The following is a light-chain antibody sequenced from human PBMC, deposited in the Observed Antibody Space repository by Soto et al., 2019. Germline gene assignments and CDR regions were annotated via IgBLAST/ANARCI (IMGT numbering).Light chain of an antibody. Sequence: EIVLTQSPGTLSLSPGERATLSCRASQSVTSRYLAWYQQKPGQAPRLLIYGASSRSTGIPDRFSGSWSGTDFTLTISRLEPEDFAVYYCQQYGNSPLYTFGQGTKLEIK. V-gene: IGKV3-20*01. CDR1: QSVTSRY. CDR3: QQYGNSPLYT. J-gene: IGKJ2*01. CDR2: GAS.